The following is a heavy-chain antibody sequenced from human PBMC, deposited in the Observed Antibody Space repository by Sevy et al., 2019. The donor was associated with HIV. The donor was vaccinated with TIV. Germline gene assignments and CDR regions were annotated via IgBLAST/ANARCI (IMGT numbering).Heavy chain of an antibody. CDR1: GFTFSSYG. V-gene: IGHV3-30*18. J-gene: IGHJ3*02. CDR3: AKDQRNRAFDI. Sequence: GESLKISCAASGFTFSSYGMHWVRQAPGKGLEWVAVISYDGSNKYYADSVKGRFTISRDNSKNTLYLQMNSLRAEDTAVYYCAKDQRNRAFDIWGQGTMVTVSS. CDR2: ISYDGSNK.